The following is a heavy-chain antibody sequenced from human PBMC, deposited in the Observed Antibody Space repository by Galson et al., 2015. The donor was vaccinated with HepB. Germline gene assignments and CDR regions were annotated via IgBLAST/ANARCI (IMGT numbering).Heavy chain of an antibody. Sequence: SLRLSCAASGFTFSTYGMHWVRQAPGKGLEWVAVILYDGSNKYYADSVKGRFTISRDNSKNTLYLQMNSLRAEDTAVYYCFVAAAGTSYYYYGLDVWGQGTTVTVSS. CDR3: FVAAAGTSYYYYGLDV. CDR2: ILYDGSNK. CDR1: GFTFSTYG. D-gene: IGHD6-13*01. V-gene: IGHV3-30*03. J-gene: IGHJ6*02.